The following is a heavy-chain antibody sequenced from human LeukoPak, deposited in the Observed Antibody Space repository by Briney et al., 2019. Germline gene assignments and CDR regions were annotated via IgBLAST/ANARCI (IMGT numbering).Heavy chain of an antibody. CDR1: GYTFTGYY. J-gene: IGHJ4*02. CDR2: INPNSGGT. D-gene: IGHD3-22*01. V-gene: IGHV1-2*02. Sequence: GASVNVSCKASGYTFTGYYMHWVRQAPGQGLEWMGWINPNSGGTNYAQKFQGRVTMTRDTSISTAYMELSRLRSDDTAVYCCARDGNYDSSGYYHGYDYWGQGTLVTVSS. CDR3: ARDGNYDSSGYYHGYDY.